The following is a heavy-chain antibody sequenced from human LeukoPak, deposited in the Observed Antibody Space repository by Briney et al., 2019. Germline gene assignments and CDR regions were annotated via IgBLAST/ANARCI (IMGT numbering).Heavy chain of an antibody. CDR2: IRYDGSNK. J-gene: IGHJ4*02. V-gene: IGHV3-30*02. Sequence: GGSLRLPCAASGFTFSRYWLHWVRQAPGKGLEWVAFIRYDGSNKYYADSVKGRFTISRDNSKNTLYLQMNSLRAEDTAVYYCAKEKKYYYDSTGYPGYDYWGQGTLVTVSS. CDR1: GFTFSRYW. CDR3: AKEKKYYYDSTGYPGYDY. D-gene: IGHD3-22*01.